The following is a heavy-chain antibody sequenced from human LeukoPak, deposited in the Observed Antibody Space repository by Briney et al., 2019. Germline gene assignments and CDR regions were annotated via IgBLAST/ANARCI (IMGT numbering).Heavy chain of an antibody. J-gene: IGHJ4*02. Sequence: GGSLRLSCVASGFTFSSYAMNWVRQAPGKGLEWVSGITGAGDRTLYADSEKGRFTISRDNSKNTLYLQMNSLRAEDTAVYYCAKVEKSCSGRNYYMLTHFGYWGQGTLVTVSS. D-gene: IGHD2-15*01. CDR3: AKVEKSCSGRNYYMLTHFGY. CDR1: GFTFSSYA. V-gene: IGHV3-23*01. CDR2: ITGAGDRT.